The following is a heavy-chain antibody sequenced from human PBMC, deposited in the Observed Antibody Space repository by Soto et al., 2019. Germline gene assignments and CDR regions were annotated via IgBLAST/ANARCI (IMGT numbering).Heavy chain of an antibody. CDR1: GESFSGYY. Sequence: SETLSLTCAVYGESFSGYYWSWIRQHPGKGLEWIGEINHNRNTNYNPSLKSRVTMSVDTSKSQFSLNLRSVTAADTAVYYCARRMGTMATTGTLDYWGQGILVTVSS. V-gene: IGHV4-34*01. CDR3: ARRMGTMATTGTLDY. D-gene: IGHD6-13*01. J-gene: IGHJ4*02. CDR2: INHNRNT.